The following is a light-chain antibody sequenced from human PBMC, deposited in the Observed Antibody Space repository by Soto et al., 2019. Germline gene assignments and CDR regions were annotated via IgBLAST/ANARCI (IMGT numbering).Light chain of an antibody. J-gene: IGKJ2*01. CDR3: QQYNNWPPYT. CDR2: GTS. V-gene: IGKV3-15*01. Sequence: EILMTQSPATLSVSPGERATLSCRASQSVRSSLAWYQQKPGQAPRLLIYGTSTRATGIPARFSGSGSGTEFTLTISSLQSEDFAVYYWQQYNNWPPYTFGQGTKLEI. CDR1: QSVRSS.